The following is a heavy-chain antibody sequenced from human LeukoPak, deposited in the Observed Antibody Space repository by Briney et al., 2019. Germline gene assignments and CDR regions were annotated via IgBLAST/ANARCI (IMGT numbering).Heavy chain of an antibody. V-gene: IGHV3-30*04. CDR2: ISYDGSNK. J-gene: IGHJ6*02. CDR3: ARDSEWELLGYYYYYGMDV. CDR1: GFTFSSYA. Sequence: PGGSLRLSCAASGFTFSSYAMHWVRQAPSKGLEWVAVISYDGSNKYYANSVKGRFTISRDNAKNSLYLQMNSLRAEDTAVYYCARDSEWELLGYYYYYGMDVWGQGTTVTVSS. D-gene: IGHD1-26*01.